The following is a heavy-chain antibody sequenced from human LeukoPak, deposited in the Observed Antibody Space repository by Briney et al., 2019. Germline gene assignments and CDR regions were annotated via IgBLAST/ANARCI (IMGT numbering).Heavy chain of an antibody. J-gene: IGHJ4*02. CDR1: GYSFTTYW. D-gene: IGHD6-19*01. CDR3: VRLLQGVAGTWGY. V-gene: IGHV5-51*01. Sequence: GESLKISCKASGYSFTTYWIAWVRQMPGKGLEWMGMIYPGDSDTRYSPSFQGQITISVDKSINIAYLQWSSLKASDTAMYYCVRLLQGVAGTWGYWGQGTLVTV. CDR2: IYPGDSDT.